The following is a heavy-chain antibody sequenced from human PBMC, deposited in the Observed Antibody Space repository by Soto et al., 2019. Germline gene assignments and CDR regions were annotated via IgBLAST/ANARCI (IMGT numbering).Heavy chain of an antibody. D-gene: IGHD2-2*01. V-gene: IGHV1-18*01. Sequence: ASVKVSCKASGGTFSSYGISWVRQAPGQGLEWMGWISAYNGNTNYAQKLQGRVTMTTDTSTSTAYMELRSLRSDDTAVYYCARDSQGYCSSTSCRYNWFDPWGQGTLVTVSS. CDR3: ARDSQGYCSSTSCRYNWFDP. J-gene: IGHJ5*02. CDR2: ISAYNGNT. CDR1: GGTFSSYG.